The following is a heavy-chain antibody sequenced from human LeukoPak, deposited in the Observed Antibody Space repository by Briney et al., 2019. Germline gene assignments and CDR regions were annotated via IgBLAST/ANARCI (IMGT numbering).Heavy chain of an antibody. V-gene: IGHV3-11*01. CDR2: ISSSGSTI. D-gene: IGHD3-22*01. J-gene: IGHJ4*02. Sequence: WIRQAPGKGLEWVSYISSSGSTIYYADSVKGRFTISRDNSKNTLYLQMNSLRAEDTAVYYCAKDREMIVVVITSDYWGQGTLVTVSS. CDR3: AKDREMIVVVITSDY.